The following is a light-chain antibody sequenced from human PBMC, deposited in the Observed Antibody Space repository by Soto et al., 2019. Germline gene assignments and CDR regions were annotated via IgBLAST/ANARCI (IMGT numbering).Light chain of an antibody. J-gene: IGLJ3*02. CDR1: SSNIGNNA. CDR3: ATWDDRLNGRV. V-gene: IGLV1-36*01. CDR2: YDD. Sequence: QAVVTQPPSVSEAPRQRVTISCSGSSSNIGNNAVNWYQQFPGKAPKLLIYYDDLLPSGVSDRFSGSKSGTSASLAISGLQSEDEADYYCATWDDRLNGRVFGGGTKLTVL.